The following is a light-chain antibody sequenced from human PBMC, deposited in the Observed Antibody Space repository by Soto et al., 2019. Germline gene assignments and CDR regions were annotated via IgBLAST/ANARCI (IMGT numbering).Light chain of an antibody. V-gene: IGKV3-20*01. CDR1: QSVSSGD. J-gene: IGKJ5*01. CDR3: LQYSSSLPYT. Sequence: EIVLTQSPGTLSLSPGERATLPCRASQSVSSGDLAWYQQKPGQAPRLLIYAASSRATGIPDRFSGSGSGTDFTLAISRLEPEDFAVYFCLQYSSSLPYTFGQGTRLEIK. CDR2: AAS.